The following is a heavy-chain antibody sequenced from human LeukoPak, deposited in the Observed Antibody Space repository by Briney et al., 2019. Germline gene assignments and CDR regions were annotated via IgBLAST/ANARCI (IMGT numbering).Heavy chain of an antibody. CDR1: GGSFSGYY. D-gene: IGHD1-26*01. V-gene: IGHV4-34*01. J-gene: IGHJ4*02. CDR2: INHSGST. Sequence: SETLSLTCAVYGGSFSGYYWSWIRQPPGKGLEWIGEINHSGSTNHNPSLKSRVTISVDTSKNQFPLKLSSVTAADTAVYYCARGRGSYPFDYWGQGTLVTVSS. CDR3: ARGRGSYPFDY.